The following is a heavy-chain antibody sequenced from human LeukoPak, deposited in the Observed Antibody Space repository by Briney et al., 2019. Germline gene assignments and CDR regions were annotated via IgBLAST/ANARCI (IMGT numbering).Heavy chain of an antibody. J-gene: IGHJ4*02. CDR1: GFTFSSYA. V-gene: IGHV3-23*01. CDR3: AKGQPYQGMVIIYFDY. Sequence: PGGSLRLSCAASGFTFSSYAMSWVRQAPGKGLEWVSTISGGGGSTYYADSVKGRFTISRDNSKNTLYLQMNSLRAEDTAVYYCAKGQPYQGMVIIYFDYWGQGTLVTVSS. CDR2: ISGGGGST. D-gene: IGHD3-3*01.